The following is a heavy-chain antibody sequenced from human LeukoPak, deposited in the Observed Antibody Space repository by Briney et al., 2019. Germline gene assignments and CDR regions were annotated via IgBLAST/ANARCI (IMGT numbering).Heavy chain of an antibody. CDR2: IKHDGSEK. J-gene: IGHJ4*02. V-gene: IGHV3-7*01. D-gene: IGHD3-10*01. CDR3: ARDSWGEDYKGGL. Sequence: GGSLRLSCAVSGFTFSSYWMSWVRQAPGKGLQWVANIKHDGSEKYYVDSVRGRFSIPRDNAKNSVYLQLNSLRADDTAVYYCARDSWGEDYKGGLGGQGTPVIVSS. CDR1: GFTFSSYW.